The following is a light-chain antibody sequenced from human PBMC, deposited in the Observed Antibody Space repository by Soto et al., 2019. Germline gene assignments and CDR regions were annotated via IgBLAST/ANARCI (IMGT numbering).Light chain of an antibody. V-gene: IGKV3D-20*02. CDR1: QSVSSSY. J-gene: IGKJ5*01. CDR2: GAS. CDR3: QQRNIWPPVT. Sequence: EIVLTQSPGTLTLSPGERATLSCRASQSVSSSYLAWYQQKPGQAPRLLIYGASSRATGIPDRFSGSGSGTDFTPTISRLEPEDFAVYYCQQRNIWPPVTFGQGTRLEIK.